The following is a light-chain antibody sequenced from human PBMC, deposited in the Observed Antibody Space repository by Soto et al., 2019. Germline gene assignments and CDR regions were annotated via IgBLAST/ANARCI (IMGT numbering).Light chain of an antibody. CDR3: QQSYFILGT. CDR1: QTISSW. Sequence: DIQMTQSPSTLSGSVGDRVTITCRASQTISSWLAWYQQTPGKPPKLLIFGASNLHIGVPSRFSGSGSGTEFTLTISNLQREDFATYYCQQSYFILGTFGRGTKVEI. V-gene: IGKV1-5*01. CDR2: GAS. J-gene: IGKJ1*01.